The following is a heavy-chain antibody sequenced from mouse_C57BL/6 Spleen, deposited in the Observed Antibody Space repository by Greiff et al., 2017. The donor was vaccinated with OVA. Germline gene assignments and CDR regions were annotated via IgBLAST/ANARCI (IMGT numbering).Heavy chain of an antibody. Sequence: EVHLVESGGGLVKPGGSLKLSCAASGFTFSDYGMHWVRQAPEKGLEWVAYISSGSSTIYYADTVKGRFTISRDNAKNTLFLQMTSLRSEDTAMYYCARGSRYAMDYWGQGTSVTVSS. J-gene: IGHJ4*01. CDR1: GFTFSDYG. CDR3: ARGSRYAMDY. D-gene: IGHD1-1*01. CDR2: ISSGSSTI. V-gene: IGHV5-17*01.